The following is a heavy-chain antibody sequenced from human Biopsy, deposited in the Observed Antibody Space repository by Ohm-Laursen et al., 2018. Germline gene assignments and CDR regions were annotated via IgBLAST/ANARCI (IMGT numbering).Heavy chain of an antibody. D-gene: IGHD4-23*01. J-gene: IGHJ1*01. CDR1: CGSFTRHY. CDR2: ISYTGYT. Sequence: GTLSLTCAVSCGSFTRHYWTWIRQPPGKGLEWIGHISYTGYTSYHSSLKSRVTISLDTSTKNFSLRLTSLAAADMAVYYCARGSNEYGGLYFPHWGQGTLVTVSS. CDR3: ARGSNEYGGLYFPH. V-gene: IGHV4-59*11.